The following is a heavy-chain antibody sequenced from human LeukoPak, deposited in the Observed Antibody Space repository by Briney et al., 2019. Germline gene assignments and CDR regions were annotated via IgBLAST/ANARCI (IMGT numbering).Heavy chain of an antibody. V-gene: IGHV1-18*01. Sequence: ASVKVSCKASGYTFTTYGISWVRQAPGQGLEWMGWISAYNGNTHYAQKLQGRVTMTTDTSTSTAYMELRSLRSDDTAVYYCARDGKNTYYYDSSGYELDYWGQGTLVTVSS. D-gene: IGHD3-22*01. CDR3: ARDGKNTYYYDSSGYELDY. CDR2: ISAYNGNT. J-gene: IGHJ4*02. CDR1: GYTFTTYG.